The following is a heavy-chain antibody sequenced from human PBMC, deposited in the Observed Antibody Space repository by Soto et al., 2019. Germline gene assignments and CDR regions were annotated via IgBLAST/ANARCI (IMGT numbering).Heavy chain of an antibody. J-gene: IGHJ6*02. V-gene: IGHV4-34*01. CDR2: INHSGST. CDR1: GGSFSGYY. Sequence: SETLSLTCAVYGGSFSGYYWSWIRQPPGKGLEWIGEINHSGSTNYNPSLKSRVTISVDTSKNQFSLKLSSVTAADTAVYYCATRTYYYSGMDVSGQGTTVTVYS. CDR3: ATRTYYYSGMDV.